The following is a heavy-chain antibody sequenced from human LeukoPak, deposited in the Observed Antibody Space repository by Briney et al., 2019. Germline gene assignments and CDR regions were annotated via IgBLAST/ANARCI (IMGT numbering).Heavy chain of an antibody. CDR3: AKELDTMFFDY. V-gene: IGHV3-43*01. D-gene: IGHD3-10*02. J-gene: IGHJ4*02. Sequence: GGSLRLFCATSGFNFHRYTIHWVRQAPGKGLEWVSLAGWAGGTTYYSDSVRGRFTISRDSGRNSVYLQMNSLTTDDTAFYFCAKELDTMFFDYRGQGALVTVSS. CDR2: AGWAGGTT. CDR1: GFNFHRYT.